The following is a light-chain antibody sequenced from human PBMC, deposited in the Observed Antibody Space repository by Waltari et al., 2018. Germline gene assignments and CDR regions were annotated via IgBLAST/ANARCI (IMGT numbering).Light chain of an antibody. Sequence: IVLTQSPGTLSLSPGDVATLSCRTSQTIRTTYLAWYQRKPGQAPTLLIYGTFSRATGIPDRFTGSGSGTDFSLTISSLEPEDFATYYCQQYDISPLTFGGGTKVEIK. CDR3: QQYDISPLT. V-gene: IGKV3-20*01. CDR1: QTIRTTY. CDR2: GTF. J-gene: IGKJ4*01.